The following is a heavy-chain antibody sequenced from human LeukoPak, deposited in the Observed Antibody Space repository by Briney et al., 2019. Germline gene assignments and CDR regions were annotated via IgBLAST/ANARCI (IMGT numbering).Heavy chain of an antibody. CDR2: INSDGSST. J-gene: IGHJ4*02. CDR3: ARGPVTGTWVY. CDR1: GFTFSSYW. V-gene: IGHV3-74*01. D-gene: IGHD1-7*01. Sequence: PGGSLRLSCAASGFTFSSYWMHWVRHAPGKGLVWVSRINSDGSSTSYADSVKGRFTISRDNAKNTLYLQMNSLRAEDTAVYYCARGPVTGTWVYWGQGTLVTVSS.